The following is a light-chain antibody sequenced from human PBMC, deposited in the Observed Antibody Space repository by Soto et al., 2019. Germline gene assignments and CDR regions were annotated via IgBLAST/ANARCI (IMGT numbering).Light chain of an antibody. J-gene: IGKJ4*01. CDR3: QQYSVWPLT. CDR1: QSVSNN. Sequence: EIVLTQSPATLSVSPGERGALSCRASQSVSNNLAWYQQKPGQPPRLLIFGASTRATGIPARFSGSGSEAEFALTISTLQSEDFAVYYCQQYSVWPLTFGGGTKVEIK. V-gene: IGKV3D-15*01. CDR2: GAS.